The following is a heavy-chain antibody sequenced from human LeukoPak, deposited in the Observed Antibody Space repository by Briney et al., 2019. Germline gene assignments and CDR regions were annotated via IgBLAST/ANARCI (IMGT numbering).Heavy chain of an antibody. V-gene: IGHV1-46*01. D-gene: IGHD3-22*01. J-gene: IGHJ6*03. Sequence: ASVKVSCKASGYTFTSYYMHWVRQAPGQGLEWMGIINPSGGSTSYAQKFQGRVTMTRDMSTSTVYMELSSLRSEDTAVYYCARGDYDSSGYMNYYYYYMDVWGKGTTVTVSS. CDR3: ARGDYDSSGYMNYYYYYMDV. CDR2: INPSGGST. CDR1: GYTFTSYY.